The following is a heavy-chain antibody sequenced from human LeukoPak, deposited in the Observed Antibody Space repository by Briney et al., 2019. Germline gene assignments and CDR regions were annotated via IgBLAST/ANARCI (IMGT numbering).Heavy chain of an antibody. CDR1: GFTVSSNY. CDR3: ARDAPPSIVGATWPRGVY. J-gene: IGHJ4*02. CDR2: SYSGGST. V-gene: IGHV3-53*01. Sequence: PGGSLRLSCAASGFTVSSNYMSWVRQAPGKGLEWVSVSYSGGSTYYADSVKGRFTISRDNSKNTLYLQMNSLRAEDTAVYYCARDAPPSIVGATWPRGVYWGQGTLVTVSS. D-gene: IGHD1-26*01.